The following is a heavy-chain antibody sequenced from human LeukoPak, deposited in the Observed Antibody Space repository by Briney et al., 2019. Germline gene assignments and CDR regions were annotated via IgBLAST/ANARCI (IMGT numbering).Heavy chain of an antibody. CDR3: ASDRYYYDSSGYYYGDY. D-gene: IGHD3-22*01. Sequence: ASVKVSCKASGYTFTSYGISWVRQAPGQGLEWMGWISAYNGNTNYAQKLQGRVTMTTDTSTSTAYMELRSLRSDDTAVYYCASDRYYYDSSGYYYGDYWGQGTLVTVSS. V-gene: IGHV1-18*01. CDR2: ISAYNGNT. J-gene: IGHJ4*02. CDR1: GYTFTSYG.